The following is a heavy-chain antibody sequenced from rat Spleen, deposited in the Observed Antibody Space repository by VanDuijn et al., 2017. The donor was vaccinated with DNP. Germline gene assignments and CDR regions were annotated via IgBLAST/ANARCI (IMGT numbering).Heavy chain of an antibody. CDR3: ARKRGVTFAGYFGF. CDR2: ISYDGGST. Sequence: EVQLVESGGGPVQPGRSLKLSCVASGFIFSNYWMTWIRQAPGKGLEWVASISYDGGSTYYRDSVKGRFTISRENAKRTLYLQMERLRSEDTDPYYCARKRGVTFAGYFGFWGPGTMVTVSS. J-gene: IGHJ1*01. CDR1: GFIFSNYW. D-gene: IGHD1-1*01. V-gene: IGHV5-31*01.